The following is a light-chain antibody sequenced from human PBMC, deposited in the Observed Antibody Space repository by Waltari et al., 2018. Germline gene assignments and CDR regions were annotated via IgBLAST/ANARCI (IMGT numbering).Light chain of an antibody. J-gene: IGKJ1*01. V-gene: IGKV3-20*01. CDR3: QMYVRLPVT. CDR1: QSVRTY. Sequence: EIVLTQSPGTLSLSPGERAALSCRASQSVRTYIAWYQQKPGQAPRLLIFGASNRATGIPDRFSGSGSGTDFSLTISRLEPEDFAVYYCQMYVRLPVTFGHGTRVEIK. CDR2: GAS.